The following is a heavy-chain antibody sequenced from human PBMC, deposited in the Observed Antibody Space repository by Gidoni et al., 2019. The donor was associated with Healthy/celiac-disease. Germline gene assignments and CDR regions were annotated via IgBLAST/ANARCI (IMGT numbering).Heavy chain of an antibody. D-gene: IGHD4-17*01. Sequence: QVQLVESGGGVVQPGRSLSLSCAASGFPFSSYGMHWVRQAPGKGLGWVAVIWYDGSNKYYADSVKGRFTISRDNSKNTLYLQMNSLRAEDTAVYYCARDFGTTVTTFVDYWGQGTLVTVSS. V-gene: IGHV3-33*01. CDR3: ARDFGTTVTTFVDY. CDR2: IWYDGSNK. J-gene: IGHJ4*02. CDR1: GFPFSSYG.